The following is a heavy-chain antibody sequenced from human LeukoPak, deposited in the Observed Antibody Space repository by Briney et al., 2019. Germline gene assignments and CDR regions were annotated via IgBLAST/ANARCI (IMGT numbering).Heavy chain of an antibody. CDR1: GFTFTSYS. CDR2: TSDRGDYT. CDR3: AKDRQGGPGTAEFDY. D-gene: IGHD1-14*01. V-gene: IGHV3-23*01. Sequence: GGSLRLSCAASGFTFTSYSMSWVRQAPGKGLEWVSGTSDRGDYTYYADSVKGRFTISRDNSKNTLYLQMNSLRAEDTAVYYCAKDRQGGPGTAEFDYWGQGTLVTVSS. J-gene: IGHJ4*02.